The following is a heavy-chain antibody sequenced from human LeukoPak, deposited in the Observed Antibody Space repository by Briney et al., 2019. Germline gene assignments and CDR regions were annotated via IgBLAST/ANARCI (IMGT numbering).Heavy chain of an antibody. J-gene: IGHJ4*02. D-gene: IGHD1-26*01. CDR2: ITGSGSSS. CDR1: GFTFSNSA. V-gene: IGHV3-23*01. Sequence: PGGSLRLSCAASGFTFSNSAMCWVRQAPGKGLEWVSGITGSGSSSYYADSVKGRFTVSKDNSKNTLYLQMNSLRAEDTAVYYCAKTGRASRFFDHWGQGTLVTVSS. CDR3: AKTGRASRFFDH.